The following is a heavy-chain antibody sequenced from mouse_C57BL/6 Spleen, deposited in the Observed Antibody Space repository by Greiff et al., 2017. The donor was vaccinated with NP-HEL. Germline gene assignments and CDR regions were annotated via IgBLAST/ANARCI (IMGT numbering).Heavy chain of an antibody. CDR2: IYPGSGNT. V-gene: IGHV1-66*01. Sequence: QVQLQQSGPELVKPGASVKISCKASGYSFTSYYIHWVKQRPGQGLEWIGWIYPGSGNTKYNEKFKGKATLTADTSSSTAYMQLSSLTSEDSAVDYCARGYDYGYYYAMDYWGQGTSVTVSS. CDR3: ARGYDYGYYYAMDY. CDR1: GYSFTSYY. J-gene: IGHJ4*01. D-gene: IGHD2-4*01.